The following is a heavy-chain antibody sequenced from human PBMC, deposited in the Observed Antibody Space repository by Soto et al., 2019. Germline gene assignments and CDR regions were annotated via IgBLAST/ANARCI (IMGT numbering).Heavy chain of an antibody. CDR1: GGSISSGGYY. CDR2: IYYSGST. J-gene: IGHJ5*02. D-gene: IGHD5-18*01. V-gene: IGHV4-31*03. Sequence: SETLSLTCTVSGGSISSGGYYWIWIRQHPGKGLEWIGYIYYSGSTYYNPSLKSRVTISVDTSKNQFSLKLSSVTAADTAVYYCARAAASNWFDPWGQGTLVTVSS. CDR3: ARAAASNWFDP.